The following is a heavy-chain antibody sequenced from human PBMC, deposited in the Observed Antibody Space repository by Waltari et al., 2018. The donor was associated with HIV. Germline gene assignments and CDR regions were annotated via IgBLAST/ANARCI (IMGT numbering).Heavy chain of an antibody. Sequence: EVQLVQSGGGLVQPGGSRRLSWAASGCSVSRYWMHWVRQIPGQGLVWVSRINPDGNTINYADSVRGRFTISRDYAKNTLYLQMNSLRDEDTAMYYCVKDMFGEYDYWGQGTLVTVSS. CDR3: VKDMFGEYDY. V-gene: IGHV3-74*01. J-gene: IGHJ4*02. D-gene: IGHD3-10*02. CDR2: INPDGNTI. CDR1: GCSVSRYW.